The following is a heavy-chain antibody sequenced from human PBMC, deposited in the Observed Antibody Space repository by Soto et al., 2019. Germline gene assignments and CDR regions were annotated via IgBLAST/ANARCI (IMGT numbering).Heavy chain of an antibody. CDR1: GFIFSNYA. CDR3: ARATLVGDIHFDY. CDR2: ISYDGSNK. D-gene: IGHD1-26*01. Sequence: LRLSCAASGFIFSNYAMHWVRQAPGKGLEWVAAISYDGSNKYYADSVKGRFTISRDNPKNTLYVQVNGLRAEDTAVYYCARATLVGDIHFDYRGQGTRVTVSS. V-gene: IGHV3-30-3*01. J-gene: IGHJ4*02.